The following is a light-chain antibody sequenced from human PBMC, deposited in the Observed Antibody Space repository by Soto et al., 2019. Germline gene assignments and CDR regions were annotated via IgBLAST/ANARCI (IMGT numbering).Light chain of an antibody. V-gene: IGKV1-39*01. J-gene: IGKJ5*01. CDR1: QSISNY. CDR3: QQSYTAPIT. CDR2: AS. Sequence: DIQMTQSPSSLSASVGDRVTITCRASQSISNYVSWYHQKPGKAPKLLLYASTLQSRVPSRFSGSGSGTDFTLTISSLQPEDFATYSCQQSYTAPITFGHGTRRDIK.